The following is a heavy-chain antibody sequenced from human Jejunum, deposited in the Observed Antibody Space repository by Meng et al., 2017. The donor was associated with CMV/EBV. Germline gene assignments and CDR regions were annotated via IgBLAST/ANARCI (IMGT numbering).Heavy chain of an antibody. CDR2: IYYTGST. V-gene: IGHV4-39*07. CDR1: GASISSSNYY. Sequence: QLQLQESGPELVKPSETLSLLCTVSGASISSSNYYWGWIRQSPGKGLEWIGSIYYTGSTYYNPSLKSRLTISIDTSKNQFSLKLSSVTAADTAIYYCARGLSTSSSGYWGQGTLVTVSS. D-gene: IGHD6-6*01. J-gene: IGHJ4*02. CDR3: ARGLSTSSSGY.